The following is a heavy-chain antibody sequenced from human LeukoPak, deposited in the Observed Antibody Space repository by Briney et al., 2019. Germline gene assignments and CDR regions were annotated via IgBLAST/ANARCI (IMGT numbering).Heavy chain of an antibody. J-gene: IGHJ4*02. CDR3: ARVYGSGSYAAFDY. Sequence: GGSLRLSCAASGSTFSSYSMNWVRQAPGKGLKWVSSISSSSSYIYYADSVKGRFTISRDNAKNSLYLQMNSLRAEDTAVYYCARVYGSGSYAAFDYWGQGTLVTVSS. V-gene: IGHV3-21*01. CDR2: ISSSSSYI. D-gene: IGHD3-10*01. CDR1: GSTFSSYS.